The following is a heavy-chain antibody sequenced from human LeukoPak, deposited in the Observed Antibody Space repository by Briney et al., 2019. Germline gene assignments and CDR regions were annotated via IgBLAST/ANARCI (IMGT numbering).Heavy chain of an antibody. CDR3: ARVPLVVPQVGWYFDL. D-gene: IGHD2-15*01. Sequence: PGGSLRLSCAASGFTFSSYSMNWVRQAPGKGLEWVSYISSSSSTIYYADSVKGRFTISRDNAKNSLYLQMNSLRAEDTAVYCCARVPLVVPQVGWYFDLWGRGTLVTVSS. CDR1: GFTFSSYS. CDR2: ISSSSSTI. V-gene: IGHV3-48*04. J-gene: IGHJ2*01.